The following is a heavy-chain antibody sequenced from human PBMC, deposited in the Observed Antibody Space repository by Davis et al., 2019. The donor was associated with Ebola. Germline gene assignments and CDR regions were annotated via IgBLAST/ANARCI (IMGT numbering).Heavy chain of an antibody. CDR2: ISGSGGST. CDR3: AKDKNYDFWSGYPHDAFDI. V-gene: IGHV3-23*01. J-gene: IGHJ3*02. CDR1: GFTFSSYA. Sequence: PGGSLRLSCAASGFTFSSYAMSWVRQAPGKGLEWVSAISGSGGSTYYADSVKGRFAISRDNSKNTLCLQMNSLRAEDTAIYYCAKDKNYDFWSGYPHDAFDIWGQGTMVTVSS. D-gene: IGHD3-3*01.